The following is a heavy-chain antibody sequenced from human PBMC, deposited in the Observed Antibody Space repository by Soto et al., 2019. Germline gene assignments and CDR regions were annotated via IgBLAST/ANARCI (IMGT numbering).Heavy chain of an antibody. CDR2: INPNSGNV. CDR1: GDTFTTYD. CDR3: ARGRASGSYYLLDY. D-gene: IGHD3-10*01. J-gene: IGHJ4*02. V-gene: IGHV1-8*01. Sequence: ASVKVSCKASGDTFTTYDINWVRQATGHGLEWMGWINPNSGNVGYAQRFQGRVTMTRDTAIRTAYMEVSSLRSDDTAVYYCARGRASGSYYLLDYWGQGTLVTVSS.